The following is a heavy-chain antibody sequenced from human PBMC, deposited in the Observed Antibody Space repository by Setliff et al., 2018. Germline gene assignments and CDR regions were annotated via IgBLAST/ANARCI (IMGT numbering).Heavy chain of an antibody. CDR1: GGTFSSCA. CDR3: ARDPFAVRAATNWYDH. D-gene: IGHD6-13*01. V-gene: IGHV1-69*06. J-gene: IGHJ5*02. Sequence: SVKVSCKASGGTFSSCAISWVRQAPGQGLEWMGGIIPIFGTANYAQKFQGRVTITADKSTSTVYMELISLRSEDTAVYYCARDPFAVRAATNWYDHWGQGTLVTVSS. CDR2: IIPIFGTA.